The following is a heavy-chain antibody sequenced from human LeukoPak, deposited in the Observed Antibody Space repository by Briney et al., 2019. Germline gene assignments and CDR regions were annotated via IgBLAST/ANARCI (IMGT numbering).Heavy chain of an antibody. Sequence: GGSLRLSCAASGFNFSAYNMNWVRQAPGEGLEWVSSISRSGTYIYYADSVKGRFTVSRDNPKNTLYLQMNSLRAEDTAVYFCAKRGVVIRVILVGFHKQAYYFESWGQGVLVTVSS. V-gene: IGHV3-21*04. CDR2: ISRSGTYI. CDR3: AKRGVVIRVILVGFHKQAYYFES. CDR1: GFNFSAYN. D-gene: IGHD3-22*01. J-gene: IGHJ4*02.